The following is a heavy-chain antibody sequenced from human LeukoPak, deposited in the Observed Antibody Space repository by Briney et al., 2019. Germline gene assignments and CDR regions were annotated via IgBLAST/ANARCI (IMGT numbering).Heavy chain of an antibody. J-gene: IGHJ3*02. CDR3: ARDHDYVWGSYSI. CDR2: IYYSGST. V-gene: IGHV4-59*01. CDR1: GGSISSYY. Sequence: PSETLSLTCTVSGGSISSYYWSWIRQPPGKGLEWIGYIYYSGSTNYNPSLKSRVTISVDTSKNQFSLKLSSVTAADTAVYYCARDHDYVWGSYSIWGQGTMVTVSS. D-gene: IGHD3-16*01.